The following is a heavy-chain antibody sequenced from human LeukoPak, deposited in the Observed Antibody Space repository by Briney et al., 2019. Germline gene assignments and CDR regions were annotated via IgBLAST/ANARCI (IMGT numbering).Heavy chain of an antibody. CDR3: ARDRSGYSYADAFNI. V-gene: IGHV1-2*06. J-gene: IGHJ3*02. CDR2: INHNSGGT. CDR1: GYPFTVYY. Sequence: ASVKLSCKASGYPFTVYYMHWVRQPPGQGLECMGRINHNSGGTSYAQKSQGRVTMTRDTSISTAYMELSRLRSDDTAVYYCARDRSGYSYADAFNIWGQGTMVTVSS. D-gene: IGHD5-18*01.